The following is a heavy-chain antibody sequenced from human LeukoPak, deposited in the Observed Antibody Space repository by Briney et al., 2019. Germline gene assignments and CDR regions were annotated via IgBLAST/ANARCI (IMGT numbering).Heavy chain of an antibody. CDR1: GGSISSGGYS. CDR3: ARAWDAFDI. Sequence: SETLSLTCAVSGGSISSGGYSWSWIRQPPGKGLEWIGYIYHSGSTYYNPSLKSRVTISVDRSKNQFSLKLSSVTAADTAVYYCARAWDAFDIWGQGTMVTVSS. CDR2: IYHSGST. J-gene: IGHJ3*02. V-gene: IGHV4-30-2*01.